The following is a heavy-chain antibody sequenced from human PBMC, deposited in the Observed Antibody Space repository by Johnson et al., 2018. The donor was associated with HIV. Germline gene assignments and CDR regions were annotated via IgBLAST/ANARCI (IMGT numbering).Heavy chain of an antibody. V-gene: IGHV3-13*01. J-gene: IGHJ3*02. CDR1: GFIFSTYD. Sequence: MQLVESGGGLVQPGGSLTLSCAASGFIFSTYDMYWVRQATGKGLEWVSTIGTAGDTYYAGSVKGRFTISRENANNSLYLQMNSLRAGDTAVYYCARTGVLGAFDIWGQGTMVTVSS. D-gene: IGHD2-8*02. CDR3: ARTGVLGAFDI. CDR2: IGTAGDT.